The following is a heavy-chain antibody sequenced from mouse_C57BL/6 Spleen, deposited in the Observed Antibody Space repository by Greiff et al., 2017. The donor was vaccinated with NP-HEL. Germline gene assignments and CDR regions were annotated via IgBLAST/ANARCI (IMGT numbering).Heavy chain of an antibody. Sequence: QVQLKQPGAELVKPGASVKLSCKASGYTFTSYWMQWVKQRPGQGLEWIGEIDPSDSYTNYNQKFKGKATLTVDTSSSTAYMQLSSLTSEDSAVYYCARRGANYGRCFDVWGTGPTVSVSS. CDR2: IDPSDSYT. J-gene: IGHJ1*03. D-gene: IGHD1-2*01. CDR1: GYTFTSYW. CDR3: ARRGANYGRCFDV. V-gene: IGHV1-50*01.